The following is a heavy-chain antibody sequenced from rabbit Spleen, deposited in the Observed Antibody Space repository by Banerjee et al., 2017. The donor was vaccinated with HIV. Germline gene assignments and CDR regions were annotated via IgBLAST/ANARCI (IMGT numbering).Heavy chain of an antibody. D-gene: IGHD1-1*01. CDR2: INGGSSTTT. CDR3: AKYGRSSSWYFDL. V-gene: IGHV1S40*01. Sequence: QSLEESGGDLVKPEGSLTLTCKASGFSFSSGNDMTWVRQAPGKGLEWIAAINGGSSTTTYYASWAKGRFTISKTSSTTVTLQMTSLTAADTATYFCAKYGRSSSWYFDLWGPGTLVTVS. CDR1: GFSFSSGND. J-gene: IGHJ4*01.